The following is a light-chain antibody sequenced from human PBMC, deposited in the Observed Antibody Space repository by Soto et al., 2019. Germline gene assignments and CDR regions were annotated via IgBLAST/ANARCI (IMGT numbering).Light chain of an antibody. J-gene: IGKJ3*01. Sequence: EIVLTQSPGTLSLSPGDRATLSCRASQSVSSSYLAWYQQKPGQAPRLLIYGASTRATGSPDRFSGGGSGTDFTLTSSRLEPEDFAVYYCQQYGSSPFTFGPGTKVDIK. CDR1: QSVSSSY. CDR3: QQYGSSPFT. CDR2: GAS. V-gene: IGKV3-20*01.